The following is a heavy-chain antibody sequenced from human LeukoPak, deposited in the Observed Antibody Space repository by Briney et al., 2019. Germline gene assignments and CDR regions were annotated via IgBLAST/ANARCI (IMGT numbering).Heavy chain of an antibody. D-gene: IGHD6-13*01. Sequence: GGSLRLSCAASGFTFSDYYMSWIRQAPGKGLEWVSYISSSGSTIYYADSVKGRFTISRDNAKNSLYLQMNSLRAEDTAVYYCARVPRIAAAGTWYYYYMDVWGKGTTVTVSS. CDR1: GFTFSDYY. J-gene: IGHJ6*03. V-gene: IGHV3-11*04. CDR3: ARVPRIAAAGTWYYYYMDV. CDR2: ISSSGSTI.